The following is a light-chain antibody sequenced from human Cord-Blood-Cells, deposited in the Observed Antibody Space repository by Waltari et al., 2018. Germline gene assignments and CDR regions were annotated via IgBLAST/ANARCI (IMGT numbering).Light chain of an antibody. J-gene: IGLJ3*02. CDR3: AAWDDSLSGV. CDR2: RNN. Sequence: QSVLPRPPSASGAPGQRVTIPCSVSSSHIGSNYVYWYQQLPGTAPKLLIYRNNQRPSGVPDRFSGSKSGTSASLAISGLRSEDEADYYCAAWDDSLSGVFGGGTKLTVL. CDR1: SSHIGSNY. V-gene: IGLV1-47*01.